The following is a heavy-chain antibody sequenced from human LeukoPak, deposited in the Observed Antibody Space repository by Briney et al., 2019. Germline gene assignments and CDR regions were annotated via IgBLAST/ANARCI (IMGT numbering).Heavy chain of an antibody. CDR3: ARDRDGPNAFDI. Sequence: SETLSLTCAVYGGSFSGYYWSWIRQPPGKGLEWIGYIYYSGTTNYNPSLKSRVTISVDMSKNQFSLKLSSVTAADTAVYYCARDRDGPNAFDIWGQGTMVTISS. CDR1: GGSFSGYY. J-gene: IGHJ3*02. D-gene: IGHD2-8*01. V-gene: IGHV4-59*01. CDR2: IYYSGTT.